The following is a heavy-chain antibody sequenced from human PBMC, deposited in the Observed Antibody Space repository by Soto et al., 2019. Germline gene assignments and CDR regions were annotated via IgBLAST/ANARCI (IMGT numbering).Heavy chain of an antibody. D-gene: IGHD4-17*01. V-gene: IGHV4-59*01. J-gene: IGHJ4*02. CDR3: ARSEDYGEFDY. CDR2: IYYSGST. CDR1: GGSISSYY. Sequence: SETLSLTCTVSGGSISSYYWSWIRQPPGKGLEWIGYIYYSGSTNYNPSLKSRVTISVDTSKNQFSLKLSSVTAADTAVYYCARSEDYGEFDYWGQGTLVTVSS.